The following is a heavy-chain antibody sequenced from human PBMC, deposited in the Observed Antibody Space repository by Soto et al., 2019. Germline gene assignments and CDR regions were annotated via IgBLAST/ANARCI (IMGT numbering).Heavy chain of an antibody. CDR3: AHSFYGGPADYYYGMDV. Sequence: QITLKESGPTLVKPTQTLTLTCTFSGFSLSTSGVGVGWIRQPPGKALEWLALIYWDDDKRYSPSLKSRLTITKDTSKNQVVLTMTNMDPVDTATYYCAHSFYGGPADYYYGMDVWGQGTTVTVSS. CDR2: IYWDDDK. CDR1: GFSLSTSGVG. D-gene: IGHD3-10*01. J-gene: IGHJ6*02. V-gene: IGHV2-5*02.